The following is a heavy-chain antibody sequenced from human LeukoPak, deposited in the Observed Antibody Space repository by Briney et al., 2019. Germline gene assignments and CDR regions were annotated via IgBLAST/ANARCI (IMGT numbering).Heavy chain of an antibody. CDR2: ISYDGSNK. D-gene: IGHD2-8*01. Sequence: GGSLRLSCAASGFTFSSYSMHWVRQAPGKGLEWVAVISYDGSNKYYADSVKGRFTFSRDNSKNTLYLQMNSLRAEDTAVYYCAKEYCSNSVCHSLDYWGQGTLVTVSS. CDR1: GFTFSSYS. J-gene: IGHJ4*02. V-gene: IGHV3-30*18. CDR3: AKEYCSNSVCHSLDY.